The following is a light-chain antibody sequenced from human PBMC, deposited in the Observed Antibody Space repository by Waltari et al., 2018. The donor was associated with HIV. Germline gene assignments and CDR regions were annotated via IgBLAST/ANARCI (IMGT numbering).Light chain of an antibody. CDR2: LGS. CDR1: QSLLHSNGHNY. J-gene: IGKJ4*01. V-gene: IGKV2-28*01. Sequence: DIVMTQSPLSLRVPPGEPASISCRSSQSLLHSNGHNYLDWYVQKPGQSPQLLIYLGSNRASGVPDRFSGSGSGTDFTLKISRVEAEDVGVYYCMQALQTLLTFGGGTKVEIK. CDR3: MQALQTLLT.